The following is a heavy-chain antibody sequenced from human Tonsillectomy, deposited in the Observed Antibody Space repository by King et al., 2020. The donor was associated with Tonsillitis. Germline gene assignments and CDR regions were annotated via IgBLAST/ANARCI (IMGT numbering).Heavy chain of an antibody. J-gene: IGHJ3*02. D-gene: IGHD5-24*01. Sequence: VQLVESGGGLVQPGGSLILSCAASGFTFSSYWMHWVRQAPGKGLVWVSRNNSYGTIKSYAGSVKGRFTISRDNVKNTLYLQMNSLIAEDTAVYYCARADGTPLISDVFDIWGQGTMVTVSS. CDR3: ARADGTPLISDVFDI. CDR1: GFTFSSYW. V-gene: IGHV3-74*02. CDR2: NNSYGTIK.